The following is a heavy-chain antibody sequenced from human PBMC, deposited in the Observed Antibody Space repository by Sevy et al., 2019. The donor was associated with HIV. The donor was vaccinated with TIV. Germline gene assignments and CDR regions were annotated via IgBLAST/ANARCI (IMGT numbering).Heavy chain of an antibody. J-gene: IGHJ6*02. CDR3: ARENGYCSGGSCYTDPYYYYYGMDV. Sequence: GGSLRLSCAASGFTFSSYWMSWVRQAPGKGLEWVANIKQDGSEKYYVDSVKGRFTISRDNAKNSLYLQMNSLGAEDTAAYYCARENGYCSGGSCYTDPYYYYYGMDVWGQGTTVTVSS. V-gene: IGHV3-7*03. CDR1: GFTFSSYW. CDR2: IKQDGSEK. D-gene: IGHD2-15*01.